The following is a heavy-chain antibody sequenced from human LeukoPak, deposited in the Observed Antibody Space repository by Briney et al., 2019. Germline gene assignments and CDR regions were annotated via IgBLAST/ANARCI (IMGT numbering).Heavy chain of an antibody. J-gene: IGHJ5*02. CDR3: ARESSRKIDWFDP. CDR2: INPNSGGT. Sequence: GASVKVSCKASGYTFTGYYMHWVRQAPGQGLEWMGWINPNSGGTNYAQKLQGRVTMTRDTSISTAYMELSRLRSDDTAVYYCARESSRKIDWFDPWGQGTLVTVSS. CDR1: GYTFTGYY. V-gene: IGHV1-2*02.